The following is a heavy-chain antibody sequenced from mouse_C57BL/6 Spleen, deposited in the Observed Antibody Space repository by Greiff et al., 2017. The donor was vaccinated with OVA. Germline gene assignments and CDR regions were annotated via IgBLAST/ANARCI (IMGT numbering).Heavy chain of an antibody. CDR1: GYTFTDYE. Sequence: QVQLQQSGAELVRPGASVTLSCKASGYTFTDYEMHWVKQSPVHGLEWIGAIDPETGGTAYNQKFKGKAILTADKSSSTAYMELRSLTSEDSAVYYCTRSAPGAMDYWGQGTSVTVSS. V-gene: IGHV1-15*01. D-gene: IGHD6-1*01. CDR2: IDPETGGT. CDR3: TRSAPGAMDY. J-gene: IGHJ4*01.